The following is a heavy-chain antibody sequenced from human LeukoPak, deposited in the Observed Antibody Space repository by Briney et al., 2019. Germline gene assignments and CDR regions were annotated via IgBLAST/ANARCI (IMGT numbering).Heavy chain of an antibody. CDR1: GDSVSSNSAA. J-gene: IGHJ6*03. CDR3: ARGQLAGTYYYYYYMDV. CDR2: TYYRSKWYN. D-gene: IGHD6-6*01. Sequence: SQTLSLTCAISGDSVSSNSAAWNRIRQSPSRGLEWLGRTYYRSKWYNDYAVSVKSRITINPDTSKNQFSLQPNSVTPEDTAVYYCARGQLAGTYYYYYYMDVWGKGTTVTVSS. V-gene: IGHV6-1*01.